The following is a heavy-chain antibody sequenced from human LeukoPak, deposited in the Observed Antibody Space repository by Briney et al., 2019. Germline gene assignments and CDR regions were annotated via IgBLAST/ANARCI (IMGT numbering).Heavy chain of an antibody. D-gene: IGHD1-26*01. CDR2: TYYRSQWYN. Sequence: SQTLSLTCDISGDSVSSNSAAWHWIRQSPSRGLEWLGRTYYRSQWYNEYAVSVKSRITINPDTSKNQFSLQLNSVTPEDTAVYYCGRSMGAAVDYWGQGTLVTVSS. CDR1: GDSVSSNSAA. CDR3: GRSMGAAVDY. J-gene: IGHJ4*02. V-gene: IGHV6-1*01.